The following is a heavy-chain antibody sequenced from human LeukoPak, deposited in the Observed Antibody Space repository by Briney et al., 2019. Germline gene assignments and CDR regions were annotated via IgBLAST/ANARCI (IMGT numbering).Heavy chain of an antibody. CDR2: INPTSGGT. CDR1: GYTFTSYG. Sequence: ASVKVSCKASGYTFTSYGISWVRQAPGQGLEWMGWINPTSGGTSYAQKFQGRVTMTRDTSISTAYMELTRLRSDDTAVYYCARDGQGYYYDSSGTSAYYYYYYMDVWGKGTTVTVSS. J-gene: IGHJ6*03. V-gene: IGHV1-2*02. D-gene: IGHD3-22*01. CDR3: ARDGQGYYYDSSGTSAYYYYYYMDV.